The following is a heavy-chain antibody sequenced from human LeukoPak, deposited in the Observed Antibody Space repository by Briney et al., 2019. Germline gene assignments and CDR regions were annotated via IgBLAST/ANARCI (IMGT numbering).Heavy chain of an antibody. D-gene: IGHD5-24*01. Sequence: SETLSLTCAVYGGSFRGYYWSWIRQPPGKGLGWIGEINHSGSTNYNPSLKSRVTISVDTSKTQFSLNLSSVTAADPAVYYCARGDGGYNRPFDYWGQGTLVTVSS. CDR3: ARGDGGYNRPFDY. CDR2: INHSGST. V-gene: IGHV4-34*01. CDR1: GGSFRGYY. J-gene: IGHJ4*02.